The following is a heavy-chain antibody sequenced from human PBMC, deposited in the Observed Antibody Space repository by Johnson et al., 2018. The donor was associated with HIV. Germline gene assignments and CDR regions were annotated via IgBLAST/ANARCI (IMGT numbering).Heavy chain of an antibody. V-gene: IGHV3-30-3*01. CDR2: ISYDGSNK. Sequence: QMLLVESGGGVVQPGRSLRLSCAASGFTFSTYTMHWVRQAPGKGLEWVAVISYDGSNKYYADSVKGRFTISRDISKNTLYLQMNSLRTEDTAVYYCARVTRDCGGDCYLDAFDIWGQGTMVTLSS. J-gene: IGHJ3*02. D-gene: IGHD2-21*01. CDR1: GFTFSTYT. CDR3: ARVTRDCGGDCYLDAFDI.